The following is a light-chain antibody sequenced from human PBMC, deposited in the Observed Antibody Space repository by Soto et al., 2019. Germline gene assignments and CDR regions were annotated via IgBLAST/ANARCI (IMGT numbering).Light chain of an antibody. J-gene: IGLJ3*02. Sequence: QAVVTQPASLSASPGASASLTCTLRSGINVGAFRIYWYQQRPGSPPQYLLWYKSDSDNRQGSGVPSRFSGSKDTSANAGILLISGLQSEDEADYYCMIWHSNAWVFGGGTKLTVL. V-gene: IGLV5-45*01. CDR3: MIWHSNAWV. CDR1: SGINVGAFR. CDR2: YKSDSDN.